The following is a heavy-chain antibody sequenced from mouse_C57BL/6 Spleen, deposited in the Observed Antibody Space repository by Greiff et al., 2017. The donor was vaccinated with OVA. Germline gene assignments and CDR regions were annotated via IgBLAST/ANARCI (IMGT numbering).Heavy chain of an antibody. D-gene: IGHD1-1*01. CDR2: IYPGSGST. V-gene: IGHV1-55*01. CDR1: GYTFTSYW. J-gene: IGHJ1*03. CDR3: ARGGSCYWYFDV. Sequence: QVQLQQPGAELVKPGASVKMSCKASGYTFTSYWITWVKQRPGQGLEWIGDIYPGSGSTNYNEKFKSKATLTVDTSSSTAYMQLSSLTSEDSSVYDCARGGSCYWYFDVWGTGTTVTVSS.